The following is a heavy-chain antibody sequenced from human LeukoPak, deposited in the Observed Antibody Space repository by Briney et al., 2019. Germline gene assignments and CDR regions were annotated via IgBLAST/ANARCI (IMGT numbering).Heavy chain of an antibody. V-gene: IGHV3-23*01. CDR1: GFIFNNYA. J-gene: IGHJ6*03. CDR3: AKIGHFYYYYYMDV. Sequence: GGSLRLSCEASGFIFNNYAMSWVRQAPGKGLEWVSAIRGSGGSTYYADSVKGRFTISRDNSKNTLDLQMNSLRVEDTAVYYCAKIGHFYYYYYMDVWGKGTTVTVSS. CDR2: IRGSGGST.